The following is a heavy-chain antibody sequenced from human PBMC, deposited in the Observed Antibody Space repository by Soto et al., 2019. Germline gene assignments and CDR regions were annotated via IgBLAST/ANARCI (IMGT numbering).Heavy chain of an antibody. J-gene: IGHJ1*01. V-gene: IGHV1-18*01. Sequence: GASVKVSCKASGYTFTNYGISWVRQAPGQGLEWMGWISPYNGNTNYAQKVQDRVTMTTDTSTNTAYMELRSLRSDDTAVYFCARNGAGYCSSSSCFQGGTEYFQHWGQGTLVTVSS. CDR2: ISPYNGNT. D-gene: IGHD2-15*01. CDR1: GYTFTNYG. CDR3: ARNGAGYCSSSSCFQGGTEYFQH.